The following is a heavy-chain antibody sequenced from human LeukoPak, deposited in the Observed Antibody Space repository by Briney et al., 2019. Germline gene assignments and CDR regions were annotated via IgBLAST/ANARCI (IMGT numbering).Heavy chain of an antibody. J-gene: IGHJ4*02. D-gene: IGHD6-13*01. CDR1: GGSISYYY. CDR2: IYYNGST. CDR3: VRKAGHFDY. V-gene: IGHV4-59*01. Sequence: SETLSLICTVSGGSISYYYWSWIRQSPGKGLEWIGYIYYNGSTNYNPSLKSRVTISVDMSKNQFSLKVTSVTAADTAIYYCVRKAGHFDYWGQGTLVTVSS.